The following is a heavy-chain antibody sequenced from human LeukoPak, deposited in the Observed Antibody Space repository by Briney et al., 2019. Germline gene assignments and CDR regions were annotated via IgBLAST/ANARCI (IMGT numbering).Heavy chain of an antibody. Sequence: GGSLRLSCAASGFTFSSYSMNWVRQALGKGLEWVSSISSSSSYIYYADSVKGRFTISRDNAKNSLYLQMNSLRAEDTAVYYCARATFDCSRTSCYPTGFDYWGQGTLVTVSS. D-gene: IGHD2-2*01. CDR2: ISSSSSYI. CDR3: ARATFDCSRTSCYPTGFDY. CDR1: GFTFSSYS. J-gene: IGHJ4*02. V-gene: IGHV3-21*01.